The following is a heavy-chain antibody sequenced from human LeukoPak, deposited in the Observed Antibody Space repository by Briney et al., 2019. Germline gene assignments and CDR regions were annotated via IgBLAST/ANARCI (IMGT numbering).Heavy chain of an antibody. J-gene: IGHJ4*02. Sequence: GGSLRLSCAASGFTFSFYSMNWVRQAPGKGLVWVSYISSSDNTIHYADSVKGRFTISRDNAKNSLYLEMNSLRDEDTAVYYCARVHRGYSYGRLDYWGQGTLVTVSS. CDR1: GFTFSFYS. CDR2: ISSSDNTI. V-gene: IGHV3-48*02. D-gene: IGHD5-18*01. CDR3: ARVHRGYSYGRLDY.